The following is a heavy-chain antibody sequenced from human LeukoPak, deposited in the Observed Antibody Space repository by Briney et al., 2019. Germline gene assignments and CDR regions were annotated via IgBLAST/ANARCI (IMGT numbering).Heavy chain of an antibody. J-gene: IGHJ4*02. CDR1: GYSSTSYW. CDR3: ARSDDYGSGSSLFDY. CDR2: IYPGDSAT. V-gene: IGHV5-51*01. Sequence: GESLKISCQVSGYSSTSYWIGWVRQMPGKGLEWMGLIYPGDSATRYSPSFQGQVTISADKSISTAYLQWSSLKASDTAMYYCARSDDYGSGSSLFDYWGQGTLVTVSS. D-gene: IGHD3-10*01.